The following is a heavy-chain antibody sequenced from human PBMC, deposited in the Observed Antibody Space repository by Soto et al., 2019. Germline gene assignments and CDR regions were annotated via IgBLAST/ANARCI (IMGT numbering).Heavy chain of an antibody. Sequence: EVQLVESGGGLDQPGGSLKLSCAASGFTFSGSAMHWVRQASGKGLEWVGRIRSKANSYATAYAASVKGRFTISRDDSKNTAYLQMNRLKTEDTSVYYCTRLKWVATIDDYWGQGTLVTVSS. J-gene: IGHJ4*02. CDR2: IRSKANSYAT. V-gene: IGHV3-73*01. CDR1: GFTFSGSA. D-gene: IGHD5-12*01. CDR3: TRLKWVATIDDY.